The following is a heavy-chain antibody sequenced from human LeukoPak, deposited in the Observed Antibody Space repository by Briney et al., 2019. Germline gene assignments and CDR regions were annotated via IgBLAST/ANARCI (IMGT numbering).Heavy chain of an antibody. J-gene: IGHJ5*02. V-gene: IGHV3-11*01. D-gene: IGHD3-22*01. CDR1: GFIVNSYA. CDR3: ASDSSGYFGP. CDR2: ISSTGSAM. Sequence: GGSLRLSCAASGFIVNSYAMNWIRQAPGRGLEWLSYISSTGSAMYYADSVKGRFTISRDNAKNSLYLQMNSLRAEDTAVYYCASDSSGYFGPWGQGTLVTVSS.